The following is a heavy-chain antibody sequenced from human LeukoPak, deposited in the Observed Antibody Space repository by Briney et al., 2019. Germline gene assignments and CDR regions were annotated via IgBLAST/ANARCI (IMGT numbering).Heavy chain of an antibody. CDR2: ISSSSSYI. D-gene: IGHD3-3*01. Sequence: GGSLRLSCAASGFTFSSYSMNWVRRAPGKGLEWVSSISSSSSYIYYADSVKGRFTISRDNAKNSLYLQMNSLRAEDTAVYYCARDRGMGDDFWSGYFFDYWGQGTLVNVSS. CDR3: ARDRGMGDDFWSGYFFDY. J-gene: IGHJ4*02. V-gene: IGHV3-21*01. CDR1: GFTFSSYS.